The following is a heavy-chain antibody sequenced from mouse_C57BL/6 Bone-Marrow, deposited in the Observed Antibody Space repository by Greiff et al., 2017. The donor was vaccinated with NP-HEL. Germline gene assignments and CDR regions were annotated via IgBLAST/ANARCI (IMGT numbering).Heavy chain of an antibody. Sequence: QVTLKVSGPGILQSSQSLSLTCSFSGFSLSTSGMGVSWIRQPSGKGLEWLAHIYWDDDKRYNPYLKSRLTISKDTSRNRIFLKITSVDTADTATYYCGRSSNYPSWFAYWGQGTLVTVSA. CDR2: IYWDDDK. V-gene: IGHV8-12*01. CDR3: GRSSNYPSWFAY. J-gene: IGHJ3*01. D-gene: IGHD2-5*01. CDR1: GFSLSTSGMG.